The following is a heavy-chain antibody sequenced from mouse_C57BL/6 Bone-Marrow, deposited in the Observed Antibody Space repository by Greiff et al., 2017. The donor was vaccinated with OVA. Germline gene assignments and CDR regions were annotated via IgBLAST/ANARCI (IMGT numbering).Heavy chain of an antibody. V-gene: IGHV1-78*01. J-gene: IGHJ1*03. CDR3: ARAPRDYGSNVSYWYFDV. CDR1: GYTFTDHT. CDR2: IYPRDGST. Sequence: VQLQQSDAELVKPGASVKLSCKVSGYTFTDHTIHWLKQRPEQGLEWIGYIYPRDGSTKYNEKFKGKATLTADKSSSTASMSLNCLTSEDSAVYVCARAPRDYGSNVSYWYFDVWGTGTTVTVAS. D-gene: IGHD1-1*01.